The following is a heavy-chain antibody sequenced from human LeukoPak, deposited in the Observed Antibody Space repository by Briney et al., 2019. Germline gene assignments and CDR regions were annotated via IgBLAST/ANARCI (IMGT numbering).Heavy chain of an antibody. J-gene: IGHJ5*02. CDR3: EKDLGPMTTVTPGWFDP. D-gene: IGHD4-17*01. CDR2: ISGSGGST. CDR1: GFTFSSYA. Sequence: PGGSLRLSCAASGFTFSSYAMSWVRQAPGKGLEWVSAISGSGGSTYYADSVKGRFTISRDNSKNTLYLQMNSLRAEDTAVYYCEKDLGPMTTVTPGWFDPWGQGTLVTVSS. V-gene: IGHV3-23*01.